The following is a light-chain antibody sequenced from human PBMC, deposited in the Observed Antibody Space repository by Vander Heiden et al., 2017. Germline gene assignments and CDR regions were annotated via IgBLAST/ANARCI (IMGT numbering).Light chain of an antibody. Sequence: HSALPQPASVSGSPGQSITLSCTGTISYVGGYNYVSWYQQYPGKGPKLMIYDVSNRPSGVADRFSGSESGNTASLTISGRQAEDEADYYCSSYTSSTTFVFGTGTKVTVL. CDR1: ISYVGGYNY. V-gene: IGLV2-14*03. CDR2: DVS. CDR3: SSYTSSTTFV. J-gene: IGLJ1*01.